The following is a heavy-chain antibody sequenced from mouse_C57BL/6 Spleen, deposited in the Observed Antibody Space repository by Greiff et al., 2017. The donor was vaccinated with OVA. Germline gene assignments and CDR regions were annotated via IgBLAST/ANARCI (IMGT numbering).Heavy chain of an antibody. CDR2: INPNNGGT. D-gene: IGHD1-1*01. V-gene: IGHV1-22*01. CDR3: AREGAYYYGSTPFAY. Sequence: EFQLQQSGPELVKPGASVKMSCKASGYTFTDYNMHWVKQSHGKSLEWIGYINPNNGGTRYNQQFKGKATLTVNKSSSTAYMELRSLTSEDSAVYYCAREGAYYYGSTPFAYWGQGTLVTVSA. CDR1: GYTFTDYN. J-gene: IGHJ3*01.